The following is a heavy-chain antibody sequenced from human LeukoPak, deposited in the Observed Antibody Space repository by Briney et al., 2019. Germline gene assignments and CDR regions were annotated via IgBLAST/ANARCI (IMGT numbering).Heavy chain of an antibody. J-gene: IGHJ4*02. Sequence: GGSLRLSCAASGFTHSNYWMTWVRQASGKGLEWVANIKPDGSEKYYVDSVKGRFTISRDNAKNSLYLQMNSLRAEDTAVYYCARDQTPFVWGQGTLVTVSS. CDR1: GFTHSNYW. V-gene: IGHV3-7*01. CDR2: IKPDGSEK. CDR3: ARDQTPFV.